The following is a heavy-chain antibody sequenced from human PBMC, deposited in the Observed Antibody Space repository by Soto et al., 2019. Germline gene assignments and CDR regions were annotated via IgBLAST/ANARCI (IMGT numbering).Heavy chain of an antibody. D-gene: IGHD3-22*01. J-gene: IGHJ2*01. CDR1: GFSLSTNRLA. CDR2: KYWDDDR. Sequence: QITLKESGPTLVKPTQTLTLTCSFSGFSLSTNRLAVAWIRQPPGKALEFLALKYWDDDRRYSSPLKPRLSITKATSKNQVVLKMTNMDPADTATYFCAPTPYDIADYKRVARDFDFWGPGTLVTVSS. CDR3: APTPYDIADYKRVARDFDF. V-gene: IGHV2-5*02.